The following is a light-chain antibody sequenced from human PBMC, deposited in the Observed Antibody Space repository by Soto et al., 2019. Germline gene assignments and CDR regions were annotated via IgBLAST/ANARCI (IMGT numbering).Light chain of an antibody. CDR2: DAS. CDR3: QQYNSYPWT. V-gene: IGKV1-5*01. J-gene: IGKJ1*01. CDR1: QSISSW. Sequence: DIQMTQSPSTLSASLAARVTITCRASQSISSWLAWYQQKPGKAPKLLIYDASSLESGVPSRFSGSGSGTEFTLTISSLQPDDFATYYCQQYNSYPWTFGQGTKVDIK.